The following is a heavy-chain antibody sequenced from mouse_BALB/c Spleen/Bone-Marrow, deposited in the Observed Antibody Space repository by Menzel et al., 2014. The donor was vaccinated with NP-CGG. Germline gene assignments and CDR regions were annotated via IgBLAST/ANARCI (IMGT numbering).Heavy chain of an antibody. CDR2: IDPANGNT. V-gene: IGHV14-3*02. D-gene: IGHD2-10*02. CDR3: AGSGGYGNCVAWFAY. Sequence: EVKLQESGAELVKPGASVKLSCTASGFNIKDTYMHWVKPRPEQGLEWIGRIDPANGNTKYDPKFQGKATITADTSSNTAYLQLSSLTSEDTAVYYCAGSGGYGNCVAWFAYWGQGTLVTVSA. CDR1: GFNIKDTY. J-gene: IGHJ3*01.